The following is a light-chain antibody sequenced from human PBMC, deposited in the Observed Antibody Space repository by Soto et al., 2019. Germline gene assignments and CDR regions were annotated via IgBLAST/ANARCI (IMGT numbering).Light chain of an antibody. J-gene: IGLJ1*01. CDR1: SSDIGGYNF. Sequence: QSALTQPASVSGSPGQSITIACTGTSSDIGGYNFVSWYQQHPGKAPKLLIYDVGNRPSGVSNRFSGSKSGNTASLTISGLQAEDEAHYYCNSHRPVSTYVFGTGTKVTVL. CDR2: DVG. CDR3: NSHRPVSTYV. V-gene: IGLV2-14*01.